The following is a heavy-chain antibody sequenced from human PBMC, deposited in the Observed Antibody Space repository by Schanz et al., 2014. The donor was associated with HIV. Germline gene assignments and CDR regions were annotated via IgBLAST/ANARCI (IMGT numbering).Heavy chain of an antibody. Sequence: QVQLVQSGAEVKKPGASVKVSCKASGYTFSANDINWVRQATGQGLEWMGWMNPKSGNSGFAQKFQGRVTLTRNTSISAAYMELSSLTSEDTAVYYCARDQNVISMVRGVMGGVDYWGQGTLVTVSS. CDR1: GYTFSAND. CDR3: ARDQNVISMVRGVMGGVDY. V-gene: IGHV1-8*01. CDR2: MNPKSGNS. D-gene: IGHD3-10*01. J-gene: IGHJ4*02.